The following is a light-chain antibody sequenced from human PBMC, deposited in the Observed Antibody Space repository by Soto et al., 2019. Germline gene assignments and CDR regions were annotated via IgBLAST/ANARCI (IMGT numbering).Light chain of an antibody. CDR3: QQYDNSPLT. J-gene: IGKJ4*01. CDR1: QSVSSSF. Sequence: EIVLTQSPGTLSLSPGERATLSCRASQSVSSSFLAWYQQKPGQAPRLLIYGASSRATGIPDRFSGSGSGTDFTLTITSLQPEDVAVYYCQQYDNSPLTFGGGTKVEIK. V-gene: IGKV3-20*01. CDR2: GAS.